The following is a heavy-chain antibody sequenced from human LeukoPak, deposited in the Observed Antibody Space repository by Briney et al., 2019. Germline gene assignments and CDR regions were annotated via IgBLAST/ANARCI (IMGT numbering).Heavy chain of an antibody. CDR1: GFTFSSYS. Sequence: GGSLRLSCAASGFTFSSYSMNWVRQAPGKGLEWVSSISSSSSYIYYADSVKGRFTISRDNAKNSLYLQMNSLRAEDTAVYYCARDLTSGSSWYKAFDIWGQGTMVTVSS. D-gene: IGHD6-13*01. CDR2: ISSSSSYI. J-gene: IGHJ3*02. CDR3: ARDLTSGSSWYKAFDI. V-gene: IGHV3-21*01.